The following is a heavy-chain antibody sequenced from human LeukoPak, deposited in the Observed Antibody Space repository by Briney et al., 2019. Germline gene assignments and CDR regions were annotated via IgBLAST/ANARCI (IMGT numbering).Heavy chain of an antibody. V-gene: IGHV3-30*03. Sequence: GRSLRLSGAASGFTFTSFGMHWVRQAPGKGPEWVAVVSDDGTDKSYADSVKGRFTISRDNSKNTVYLQLNSLRAEDTAIYYCATQRRMTAVAEFDYWGQGTLVTVSS. CDR1: GFTFTSFG. CDR3: ATQRRMTAVAEFDY. D-gene: IGHD4-23*01. CDR2: VSDDGTDK. J-gene: IGHJ4*02.